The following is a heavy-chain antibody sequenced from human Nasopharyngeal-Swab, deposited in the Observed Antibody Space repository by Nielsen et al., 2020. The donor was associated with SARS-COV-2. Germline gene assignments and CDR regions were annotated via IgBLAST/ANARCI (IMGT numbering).Heavy chain of an antibody. CDR3: ARSYNPGGFGWLLSND. Sequence: GESLKISCAASGFTFSNFAMSWVRQAPGKGLEWVSVISGDSDTTYYADSVRGRFTISRDNSKNTLNLQMNNLRVDDTAVYYCARSYNPGGFGWLLSNDWGQGTLVTVSS. V-gene: IGHV3-23*01. D-gene: IGHD3-9*01. CDR1: GFTFSNFA. CDR2: ISGDSDTT. J-gene: IGHJ4*02.